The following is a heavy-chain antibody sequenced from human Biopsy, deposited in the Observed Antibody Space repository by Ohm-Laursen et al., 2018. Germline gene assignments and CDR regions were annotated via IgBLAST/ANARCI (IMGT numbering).Heavy chain of an antibody. CDR2: MNPNSGNT. CDR3: ARGSFWFGGNYYYYGMDV. J-gene: IGHJ6*02. Sequence: SVKVSCKASGYTFTSYDINWVRQATGQGLEWMGWMNPNSGNTDYAQKFQGRVTMTRNTSISTAYMELNSLRSEDTAVYCCARGSFWFGGNYYYYGMDVWGQGTTVTVSS. D-gene: IGHD3-10*01. CDR1: GYTFTSYD. V-gene: IGHV1-8*01.